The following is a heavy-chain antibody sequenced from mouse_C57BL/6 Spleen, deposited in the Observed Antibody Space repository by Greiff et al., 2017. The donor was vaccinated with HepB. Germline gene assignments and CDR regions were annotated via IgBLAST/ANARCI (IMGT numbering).Heavy chain of an antibody. D-gene: IGHD1-1*01. J-gene: IGHJ1*03. CDR1: GFSLTSYG. Sequence: VQLQESGPGLVQPSQSLSITCTVSGFSLTSYGVHWVRQSPGKGLEWLGVIWSGGSTDYNAAFISRLSISKDNSKSQVFFKMNSLQADDTAIYYCASYGSRGWYFDVWGTGTTVTVSS. CDR3: ASYGSRGWYFDV. CDR2: IWSGGST. V-gene: IGHV2-2*01.